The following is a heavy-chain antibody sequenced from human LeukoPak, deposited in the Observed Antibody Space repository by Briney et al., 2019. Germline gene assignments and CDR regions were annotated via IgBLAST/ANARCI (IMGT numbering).Heavy chain of an antibody. CDR2: INHSGST. CDR3: ASRLKIVVVPAAIHY. Sequence: SETLSLTCAVYGGSFSGYYWSWIRQPPGKGLEWIGEINHSGSTNYNPSFKSRVTISVDTSKNQFSLKLSSVTAADTAVYYCASRLKIVVVPAAIHYWGQGTLVTVSS. J-gene: IGHJ4*02. D-gene: IGHD2-2*01. CDR1: GGSFSGYY. V-gene: IGHV4-34*01.